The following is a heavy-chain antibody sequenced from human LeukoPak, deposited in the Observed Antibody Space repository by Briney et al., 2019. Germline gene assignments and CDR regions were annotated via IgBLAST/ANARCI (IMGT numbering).Heavy chain of an antibody. D-gene: IGHD2/OR15-2a*01. CDR2: INGATGNT. V-gene: IGHV1-3*01. J-gene: IGHJ6*02. CDR1: GYTFTGHA. CDR3: ARSIIIVPNTSYYYYYMDV. Sequence: ASVKVSCKASGYTFTGHALHRVRQAPGEGLEWMAWINGATGNTEYSQKFQARVTITRDTSASTAYMELSSLSSEDTAVYYCARSIIIVPNTSYYYYYMDVWGQGTTVTVSS.